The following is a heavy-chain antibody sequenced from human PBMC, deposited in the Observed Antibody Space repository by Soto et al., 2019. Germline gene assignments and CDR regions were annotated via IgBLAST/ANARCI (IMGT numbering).Heavy chain of an antibody. V-gene: IGHV2-70*11. CDR3: ARGKVRLYTPSYYYYYMDV. J-gene: IGHJ6*03. CDR1: GFSLSTSGMC. Sequence: SGPTLVNPTQTLTLTCTFSGFSLSTSGMCVSWIRQPPGKALEWLARIDWDDDKYYSTSLKTRLTISKDTSKNQVVLTMTNMDPVDTATYYCARGKVRLYTPSYYYYYMDVWGKGTTVTVSS. D-gene: IGHD2-2*02. CDR2: IDWDDDK.